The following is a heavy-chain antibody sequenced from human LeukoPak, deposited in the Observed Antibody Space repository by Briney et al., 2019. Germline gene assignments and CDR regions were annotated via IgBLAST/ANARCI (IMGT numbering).Heavy chain of an antibody. Sequence: ETSETLSLTCTVSGGSISSSDYYWGWIRQPPGRGLEWIGSIYYSVTTYYNPSLKSRVTISVDTSKNQFSLKLSSVTAADTAVYYCARGEELRYFDWSPTGLNWFDPWGQGTLVTVSS. CDR3: ARGEELRYFDWSPTGLNWFDP. D-gene: IGHD3-9*01. V-gene: IGHV4-39*07. CDR2: IYYSVTT. J-gene: IGHJ5*02. CDR1: GGSISSSDYY.